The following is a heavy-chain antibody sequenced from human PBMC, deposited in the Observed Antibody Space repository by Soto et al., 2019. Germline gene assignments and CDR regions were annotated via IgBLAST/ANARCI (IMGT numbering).Heavy chain of an antibody. D-gene: IGHD3-22*01. CDR2: IIPIFGTA. J-gene: IGHJ4*02. CDR1: GGTFSSYA. CDR3: ARVGGLSYYYDSSGYYFDY. V-gene: IGHV1-69*13. Sequence: SVNVSCKASGGTFSSYAISWVRQAPGQGLEWMGGIIPIFGTANYAQKFQGRVTITADESTSTAYMELSSLRSEDTAVYYCARVGGLSYYYDSSGYYFDYWGQGTLVTVSS.